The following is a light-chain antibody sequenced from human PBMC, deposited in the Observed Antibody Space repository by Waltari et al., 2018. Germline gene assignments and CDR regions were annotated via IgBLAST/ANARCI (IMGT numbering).Light chain of an antibody. CDR3: QQYNRYSGT. CDR2: RAS. CDR1: QSISNW. V-gene: IGKV1-5*03. Sequence: DIQMTQSPSTLSASVGDRVTITCRASQSISNWLAWYQQKPGRAPSLLIYRASNLESGVPSGFSGSGSGTEFTLTISGLQPDDFATYYCQQYNRYSGTFGQGTKVEIK. J-gene: IGKJ1*01.